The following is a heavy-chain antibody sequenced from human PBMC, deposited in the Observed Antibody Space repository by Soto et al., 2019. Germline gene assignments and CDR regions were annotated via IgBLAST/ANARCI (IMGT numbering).Heavy chain of an antibody. CDR1: GFTFSNYA. Sequence: GGSLRLSCAASGFTFSNYAMSWFRQTPGKGLEWVSGIVAATGTTYYTDSVKGRFAISRDNSRNTLYLQMSILRAEDTAVYYCAKDLGFSAPTAFDFWGQGTLVTVSS. J-gene: IGHJ4*02. D-gene: IGHD3-16*01. CDR3: AKDLGFSAPTAFDF. CDR2: IVAATGTT. V-gene: IGHV3-23*01.